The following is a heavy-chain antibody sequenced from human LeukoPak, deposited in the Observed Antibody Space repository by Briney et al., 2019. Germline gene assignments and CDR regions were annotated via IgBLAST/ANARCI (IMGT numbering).Heavy chain of an antibody. D-gene: IGHD2-15*01. V-gene: IGHV1-69*04. CDR1: GGTFSSYA. CDR3: ARGLAPYCSGGSCYSVHFDY. CDR2: IIPILGIA. Sequence: SVKVSCKASGGTFSSYAISWARQAPGQGLEWMGRIIPILGIANYAQKFQGRVTITADKSTSTAYMELSSLRSEDTAVYYCARGLAPYCSGGSCYSVHFDYWGQGTLVTVSS. J-gene: IGHJ4*02.